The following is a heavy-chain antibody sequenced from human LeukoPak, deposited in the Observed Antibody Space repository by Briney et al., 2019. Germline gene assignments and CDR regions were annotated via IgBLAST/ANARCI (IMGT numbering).Heavy chain of an antibody. Sequence: ASVKVSCKASGYTFTGYYMHWVRQAPGQGLEWMGWINPNSSGTNYAQKFQGRVTMTRDTSISTAYMELSRLRSDDTAVYYCARVTLDGYTTYYYYGMDVWGQGTTVTVSS. CDR2: INPNSSGT. CDR1: GYTFTGYY. D-gene: IGHD5-24*01. J-gene: IGHJ6*02. CDR3: ARVTLDGYTTYYYYGMDV. V-gene: IGHV1-2*02.